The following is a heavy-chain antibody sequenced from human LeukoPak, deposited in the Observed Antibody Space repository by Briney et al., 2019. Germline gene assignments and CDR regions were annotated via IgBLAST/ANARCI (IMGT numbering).Heavy chain of an antibody. CDR2: IYPNSGGT. V-gene: IGHV1-2*06. Sequence: ASVKVSCKASAYTFTGYYMHWVRQAPGQGLEWMGRIYPNSGGTNYAQKFQGRVTMTRDTSISTAYMELSRLRSDDTAVYYCARSEQFPYYMDVWGKGTTVTVSS. CDR3: ARSEQFPYYMDV. D-gene: IGHD6-19*01. CDR1: AYTFTGYY. J-gene: IGHJ6*03.